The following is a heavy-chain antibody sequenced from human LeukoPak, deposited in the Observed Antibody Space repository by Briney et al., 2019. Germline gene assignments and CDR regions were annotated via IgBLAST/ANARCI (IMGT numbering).Heavy chain of an antibody. CDR1: GGTFSSYA. CDR2: IIPIFGTA. J-gene: IGHJ4*02. CDR3: SRGYLVYDFWSGYYLDY. D-gene: IGHD3-3*01. V-gene: IGHV1-69*13. Sequence: GASVKVSCKASGGTFSSYAISWVRQAPGQGLEWMGGIIPIFGTANYAQKFQGRVTITAAESTTTAYMELSSLRSEDKAVYYCSRGYLVYDFWSGYYLDYWGQGTLVTVSS.